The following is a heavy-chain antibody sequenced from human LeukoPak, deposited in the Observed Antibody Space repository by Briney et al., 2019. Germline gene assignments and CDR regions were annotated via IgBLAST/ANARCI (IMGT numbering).Heavy chain of an antibody. J-gene: IGHJ4*02. D-gene: IGHD3-3*01. CDR1: GFTFSSYA. CDR2: ISYDGSSK. V-gene: IGHV3-30*03. CDR3: ARDNFGIDY. Sequence: GGSLRLSCAASGFTFSSYAMHWVRQAPGKGLEWVAVISYDGSSKYYADSVKGRFTISRDNSKNTLYLQMSSLRAEDTAVYYCARDNFGIDYWGQGTLVTVSS.